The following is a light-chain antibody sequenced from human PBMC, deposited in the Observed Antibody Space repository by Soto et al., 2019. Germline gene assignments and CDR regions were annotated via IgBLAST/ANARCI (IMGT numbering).Light chain of an antibody. V-gene: IGLV1-40*01. CDR2: GNN. Sequence: QPVLTQPPSVSGAPGQRVTISCTGGSSNFGAGFDVHWYQQLPGTAPKLLIYGNNNRPSGVPDRFSGSKSGTSASLAITGLQAEDEADYYCQSFDSTLSGSVFGGGTKLTVL. J-gene: IGLJ3*02. CDR3: QSFDSTLSGSV. CDR1: SSNFGAGFD.